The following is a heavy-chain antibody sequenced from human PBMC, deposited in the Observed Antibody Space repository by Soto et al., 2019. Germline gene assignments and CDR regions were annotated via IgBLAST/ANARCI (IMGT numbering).Heavy chain of an antibody. CDR3: ARERGSGTFRNYYYMDV. J-gene: IGHJ6*03. V-gene: IGHV3-21*01. CDR2: ISSSSTYI. Sequence: EVQLVESGGGLVKPGGSLRLSCAASGFTFSSYSMNWVRQAPGKGLEWVSSISSSSTYIYHADSVKGRFTISRDNAKNSLYLPMNSRRAEDTAVYYCARERGSGTFRNYYYMDVWGKGTTVTVSS. D-gene: IGHD3-10*01. CDR1: GFTFSSYS.